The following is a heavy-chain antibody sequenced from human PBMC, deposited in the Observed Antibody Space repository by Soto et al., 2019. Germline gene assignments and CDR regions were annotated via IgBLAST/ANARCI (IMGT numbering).Heavy chain of an antibody. V-gene: IGHV3-7*05. CDR3: ARDATTESSGWSYYYYGMDV. J-gene: IGHJ6*02. CDR1: GFTFSSYW. D-gene: IGHD6-19*01. CDR2: IKQDGSEK. Sequence: GGSLRLSCAASGFTFSSYWMSWVRQAPGKGLEWVANIKQDGSEKYYVDSVKGRFTISRDNAKNSLYLQMNSLRAEDTAVYYCARDATTESSGWSYYYYGMDVWGQGTTVTVSS.